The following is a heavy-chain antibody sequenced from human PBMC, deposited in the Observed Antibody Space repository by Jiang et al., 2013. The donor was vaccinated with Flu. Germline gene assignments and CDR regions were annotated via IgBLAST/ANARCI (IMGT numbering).Heavy chain of an antibody. D-gene: IGHD6-6*01. CDR1: GGTFSSYS. V-gene: IGHV1-69*01. CDR2: RIPVFGSP. CDR3: AGQYGRYRFWDY. Sequence: SGAEVKKPGSSVKVSCRAVGGTFSSYSIIWVRQAPGQGLEWLGGRIPVFGSPVFPRDLKSSVAITVDESTRTVNLELSHLTSDDTAVYFCAGQYGRYRFWDYWGQGTPVTVSS. J-gene: IGHJ4*02.